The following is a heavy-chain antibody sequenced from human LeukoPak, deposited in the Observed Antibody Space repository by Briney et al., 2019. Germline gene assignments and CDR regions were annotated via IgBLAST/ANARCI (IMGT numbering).Heavy chain of an antibody. CDR2: IIPILGTA. V-gene: IGHV1-69*05. D-gene: IGHD2-15*01. CDR3: AFKLGYCSGGSCSLDV. CDR1: GGTFSSYA. Sequence: GASVKVSCKASGGTFSSYAISWVRQAPGQGLEWMGGIIPILGTANYAQKFQGRVTITTDESTSTAYMELSSLRSEDTAVYYCAFKLGYCSGGSCSLDVWGKGTTVTVSS. J-gene: IGHJ6*04.